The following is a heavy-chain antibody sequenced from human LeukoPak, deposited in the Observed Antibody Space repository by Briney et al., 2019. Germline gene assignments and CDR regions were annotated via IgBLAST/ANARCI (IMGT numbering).Heavy chain of an antibody. CDR2: ISSSGSTI. CDR3: AREAENWFDL. V-gene: IGHV3-48*03. CDR1: GFTFSSYE. J-gene: IGHJ5*02. D-gene: IGHD1-14*01. Sequence: GGSLRLSCAASGFTFSSYEMNWVRQAPGKGLEWVSYISSSGSTIYYADSVKGRFTISRDNAKNSLYLQMNSLRAEDTAVYYCAREAENWFDLWGQGTLVTVSS.